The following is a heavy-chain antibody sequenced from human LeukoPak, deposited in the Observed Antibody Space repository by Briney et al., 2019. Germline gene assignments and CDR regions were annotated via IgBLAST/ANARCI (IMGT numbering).Heavy chain of an antibody. CDR3: AKLGVRSSAGEDY. Sequence: GSLRLSCAASGFSFSTYVMYWVRQAPGKGLEWVSAVYGNGDGTSYVDSVKDRFTISRDNSKNTLYLQMNSLRPEDTALYYCAKLGVRSSAGEDYWGQGTLVTVSS. V-gene: IGHV3-23*01. D-gene: IGHD3-10*01. CDR1: GFSFSTYV. J-gene: IGHJ4*02. CDR2: VYGNGDGT.